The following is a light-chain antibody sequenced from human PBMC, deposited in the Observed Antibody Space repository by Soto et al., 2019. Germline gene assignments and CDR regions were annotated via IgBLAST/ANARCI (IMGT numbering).Light chain of an antibody. V-gene: IGKV3-15*01. CDR3: QQYSNWPPLT. Sequence: EIVMTQSPATLSVSPGERATLSCRASQSVSSNLAWYQLKPGQAPRLLIYGASTRATGIPARFSGSGSGTEFTLTISSLQSEDFAVYYCQQYSNWPPLTFGGGTKVEIK. CDR2: GAS. J-gene: IGKJ4*01. CDR1: QSVSSN.